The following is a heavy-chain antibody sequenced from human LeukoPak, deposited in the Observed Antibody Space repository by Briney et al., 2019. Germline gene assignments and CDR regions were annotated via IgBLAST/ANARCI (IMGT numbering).Heavy chain of an antibody. CDR3: ARDTTYDALDY. Sequence: PGGSLRLSCAASGFTFSSSAMSWVRQAPGKGLYWVSAISGSGTGTYYADSVKGRFTISRDNSKNSLYLQMNSLRAEDTAVYYCARDTTYDALDYWGQGTLVTVSS. CDR1: GFTFSSSA. V-gene: IGHV3-23*01. J-gene: IGHJ4*02. CDR2: ISGSGTGT. D-gene: IGHD1-1*01.